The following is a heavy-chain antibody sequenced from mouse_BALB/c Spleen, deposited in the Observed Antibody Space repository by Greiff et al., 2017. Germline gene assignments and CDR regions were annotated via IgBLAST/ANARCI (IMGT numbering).Heavy chain of an antibody. D-gene: IGHD2-14*01. V-gene: IGHV6-3*01. CDR2: IRLKSDNYAT. J-gene: IGHJ2*01. CDR1: GFTFSSYW. CDR3: TGGYDFDY. Sequence: EVMLVESGGGLVQPGGSMKLSCVASGFTFSSYWMSWVRQSPEKGLEWVAEIRLKSDNYATHYAESVKGKFTISRDDSKSRLYLQMNSLRAEDTGIYYCTGGYDFDYWGQGTTLTVSS.